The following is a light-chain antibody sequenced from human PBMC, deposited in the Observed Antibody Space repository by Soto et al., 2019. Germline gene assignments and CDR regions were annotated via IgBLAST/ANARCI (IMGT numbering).Light chain of an antibody. V-gene: IGKV3-20*01. CDR3: QQYGSSPCT. J-gene: IGKJ1*01. Sequence: EIVLTQSPGTLSLSPGERATLSCRASQSVSNSYLAWYQQKSGQVPRLLIYGASSRATGIPDRFSGSGSGTDFTLTISRLEAEDFAVYYCQQYGSSPCTFGQGTKVEIK. CDR1: QSVSNSY. CDR2: GAS.